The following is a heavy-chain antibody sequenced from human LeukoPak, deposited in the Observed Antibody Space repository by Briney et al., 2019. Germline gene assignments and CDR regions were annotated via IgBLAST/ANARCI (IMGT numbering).Heavy chain of an antibody. V-gene: IGHV4-59*08. CDR2: VHNSGSS. CDR3: ARAPGGIIVATTYYYGMEV. J-gene: IGHJ6*02. Sequence: SETLSLICTVSGGSIRSYDWSWIRQPPGKGLEWVGNVHNSGSSSYNPSFKSRVTISLDTSKNQISLTLTSVTAADTAVYYCARAPGGIIVATTYYYGMEVWGQGTTVTVSS. D-gene: IGHD5-12*01. CDR1: GGSIRSYD.